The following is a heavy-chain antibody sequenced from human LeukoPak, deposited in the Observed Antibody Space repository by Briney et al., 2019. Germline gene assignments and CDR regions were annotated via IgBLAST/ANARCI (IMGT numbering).Heavy chain of an antibody. V-gene: IGHV3-23*01. CDR2: ISGSGGST. J-gene: IGHJ3*02. D-gene: IGHD2-21*02. CDR1: GFTFSSYA. CDR3: AKVAYCGGVPYSYAFDT. Sequence: GGSLRLSCAASGFTFSSYAMSWVRQAPGKGLEWVSAISGSGGSTYYADSVKGRFTISRDNSKNTLYLQMNSLRAEDTAVYYCAKVAYCGGVPYSYAFDTWGQGTMVTVSS.